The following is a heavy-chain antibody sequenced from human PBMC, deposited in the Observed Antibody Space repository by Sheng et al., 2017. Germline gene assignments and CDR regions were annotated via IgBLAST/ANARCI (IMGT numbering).Heavy chain of an antibody. Sequence: QLQLQESGPGLVKPSETLSLTCTVSGGSISSSNYYWGWIRQPPGKGLEWIGCIYYSGDTYYNPSLKSRVTISVDTSKNQFSLKLSSVTAADTAVYYCARQEEAESGWYQYYFDYWAREPWSPSPQ. V-gene: IGHV4-39*01. CDR3: ARQEEAESGWYQYYFDY. D-gene: IGHD6-19*01. CDR2: IYYSGDT. J-gene: IGHJ4*02. CDR1: GGSISSSNYY.